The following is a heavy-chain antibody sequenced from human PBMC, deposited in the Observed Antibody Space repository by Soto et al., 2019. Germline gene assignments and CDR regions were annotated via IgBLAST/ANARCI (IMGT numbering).Heavy chain of an antibody. CDR1: GYSFTIYW. Sequence: GESLKISCKGSGYSFTIYWIGWVRQMPGKGLEWMGIIYPGDSDTRYSPSFQGQVTISADKSISTAYLQWSSLKASDTAMYYCARGVPAAPYYYYGMDVWGQGTTVTVSS. CDR3: ARGVPAAPYYYYGMDV. V-gene: IGHV5-51*01. D-gene: IGHD2-2*01. J-gene: IGHJ6*02. CDR2: IYPGDSDT.